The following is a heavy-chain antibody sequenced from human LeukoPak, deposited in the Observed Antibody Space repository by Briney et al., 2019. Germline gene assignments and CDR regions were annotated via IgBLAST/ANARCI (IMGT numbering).Heavy chain of an antibody. Sequence: PGASLRLFCAASGFTFSNYAMNWVRQAPGKGLEWVSHISGSGGITYYADSVKGRFTISRDNAKSTLYLQMNSLRAGDTAVYYCAKGVYVSGWPDWGQGTLVTVSS. J-gene: IGHJ4*02. CDR2: ISGSGGIT. CDR3: AKGVYVSGWPD. V-gene: IGHV3-23*01. CDR1: GFTFSNYA. D-gene: IGHD6-19*01.